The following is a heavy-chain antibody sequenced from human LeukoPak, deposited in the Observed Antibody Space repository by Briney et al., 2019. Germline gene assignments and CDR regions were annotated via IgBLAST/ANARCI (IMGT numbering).Heavy chain of an antibody. Sequence: ASVKVSCKASGYTFSDYYMHWVRQAPGQGLEWMGWINPNSGGTKYAQKFQGRVTMTRDTSITTAYMELSRLRSDDTAVCYCARDRRGDAFDIWGQGTMVTVSS. D-gene: IGHD3-10*01. CDR1: GYTFSDYY. J-gene: IGHJ3*02. V-gene: IGHV1-2*02. CDR2: INPNSGGT. CDR3: ARDRRGDAFDI.